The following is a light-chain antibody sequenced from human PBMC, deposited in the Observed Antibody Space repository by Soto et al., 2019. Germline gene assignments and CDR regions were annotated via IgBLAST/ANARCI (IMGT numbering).Light chain of an antibody. CDR3: QQYKSYSQT. J-gene: IGKJ1*01. CDR2: DAS. Sequence: DFQMTQSPSTLSASVGDRVTITCRASQSIGTWLAWYQQKPGKAPTLLIYDASSLESGVPSRFSGGGLGKEFTLTISILQPEDFATYYCQQYKSYSQTFGQGTKVDIK. CDR1: QSIGTW. V-gene: IGKV1-5*01.